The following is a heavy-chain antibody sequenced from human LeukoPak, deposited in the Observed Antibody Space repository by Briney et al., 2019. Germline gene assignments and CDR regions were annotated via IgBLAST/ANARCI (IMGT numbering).Heavy chain of an antibody. CDR3: AKDRLGYSSGWFPFFDY. V-gene: IGHV3-30*02. CDR1: GFTFSSYG. J-gene: IGHJ4*02. D-gene: IGHD6-19*01. CDR2: IRYDGSNK. Sequence: PGGSLRPSCAASGFTFSSYGMHWVRQAPGKGLEWVSFIRYDGSNKYYADSVKGRFSISRDFSKNTLYLQMNSLRAEDTAVYYCAKDRLGYSSGWFPFFDYWGQGTLVTVSS.